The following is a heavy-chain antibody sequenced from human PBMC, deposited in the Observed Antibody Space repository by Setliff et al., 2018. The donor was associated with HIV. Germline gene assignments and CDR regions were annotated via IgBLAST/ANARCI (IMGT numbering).Heavy chain of an antibody. V-gene: IGHV1-2*06. CDR3: ARQDYSSVNTGSLYAFDV. CDR1: GYTFTAYY. J-gene: IGHJ3*01. D-gene: IGHD3-22*01. CDR2: IHPNTGST. Sequence: GASVKVSCKTSGYTFTAYYIYWVRQAPGHGLELMGRIHPNTGSTNYLQEFQGRVTITRDTSMSTVYMALTGLTSDDTAVYYCARQDYSSVNTGSLYAFDVWGQGTMVTVPS.